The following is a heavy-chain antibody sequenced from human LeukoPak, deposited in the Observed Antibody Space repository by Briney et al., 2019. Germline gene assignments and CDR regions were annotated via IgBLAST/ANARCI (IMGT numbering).Heavy chain of an antibody. J-gene: IGHJ4*02. Sequence: GGSLRLSCAASGFTFSTYSMHWVRQAPGKGLEWVAIISYDGSKKYYADSVKGRFTISRDNSRNTLFLQMNSLRPEDTAVYYCARDLKTAMDYFDYWGQGALVTVSS. V-gene: IGHV3-30*04. D-gene: IGHD2-2*01. CDR1: GFTFSTYS. CDR3: ARDLKTAMDYFDY. CDR2: ISYDGSKK.